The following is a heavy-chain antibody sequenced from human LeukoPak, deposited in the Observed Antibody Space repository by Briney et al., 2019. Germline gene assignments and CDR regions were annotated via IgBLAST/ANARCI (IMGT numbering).Heavy chain of an antibody. CDR3: AREGQHYYGSGSYCGV. CDR1: GYTFTSYY. Sequence: ASVKVSCKASGYTFTSYYMHWVRQAPGQGLEWMGIVNPSGGSTSYAQKFQGRVTMTRDMSTSTVYMELSSLRSEDTAVYYCAREGQHYYGSGSYCGVWGKGTTVTISS. V-gene: IGHV1-46*01. CDR2: VNPSGGST. D-gene: IGHD3-10*01. J-gene: IGHJ6*04.